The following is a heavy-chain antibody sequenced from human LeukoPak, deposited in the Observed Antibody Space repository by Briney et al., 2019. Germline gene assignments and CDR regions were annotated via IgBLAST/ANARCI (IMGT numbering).Heavy chain of an antibody. D-gene: IGHD1-1*01. CDR2: INWNGGST. Sequence: GGSLRLSCAASGFTFDDYGMSWVRQAPGKGQEWVSGINWNGGSTGYADSVKGRFTISRDNAKNSLYLQINSLRAEDTALYYCASETPSAGAFDIWGQGTMVTVSS. V-gene: IGHV3-20*04. CDR3: ASETPSAGAFDI. CDR1: GFTFDDYG. J-gene: IGHJ3*02.